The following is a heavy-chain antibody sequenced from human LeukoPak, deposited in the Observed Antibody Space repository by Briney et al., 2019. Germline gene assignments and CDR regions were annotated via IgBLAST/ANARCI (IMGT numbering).Heavy chain of an antibody. Sequence: SETLSLTCAISDDSISSGGYSWSWIRQPPGKGLEWIGYIHDSGSTYYNPSLKSRVTISVDTSKNQFSLKLNSVTAADTALYYCTRDRGIMLTFGGVIAKGAHYWGQGTLVTVSS. CDR2: IHDSGST. V-gene: IGHV4-30-4*07. CDR3: TRDRGIMLTFGGVIAKGAHY. CDR1: DDSISSGGYS. D-gene: IGHD3-16*02. J-gene: IGHJ4*02.